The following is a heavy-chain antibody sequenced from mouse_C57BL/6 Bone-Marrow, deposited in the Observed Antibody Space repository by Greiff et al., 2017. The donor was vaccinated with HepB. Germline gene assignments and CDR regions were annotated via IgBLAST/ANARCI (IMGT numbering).Heavy chain of an antibody. CDR1: GYSITSGYD. D-gene: IGHD1-1*01. CDR2: ISYSGST. Sequence: EVKLMESGPGMVKPSQSLSLTCTVTGYSITSGYDWHWIRHFPGNKLEWMGYISYSGSTNYNPSLKSRISITHDTSKNHFFLKLNSVTTEDTATYYCARGRITTVVAGSYFDYWGQGTTLTVSS. V-gene: IGHV3-1*01. CDR3: ARGRITTVVAGSYFDY. J-gene: IGHJ2*01.